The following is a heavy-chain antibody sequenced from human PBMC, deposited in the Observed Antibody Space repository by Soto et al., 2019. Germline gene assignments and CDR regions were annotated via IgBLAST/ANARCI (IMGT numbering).Heavy chain of an antibody. CDR1: AFTFSSIG. CDR2: ISYEGSNK. V-gene: IGHV3-30*18. J-gene: IGHJ4*02. Sequence: SGGSMRLSWAASAFTFSSIGIHWVPQAQGKGGEGGAVISYEGSNKYYADSVKGRFPSSRDNSKNTLYLQMNSLRAEDTAVYYCAKDSSGYYFDYWGQGTLVTSPQ. CDR3: AKDSSGYYFDY. D-gene: IGHD3-22*01.